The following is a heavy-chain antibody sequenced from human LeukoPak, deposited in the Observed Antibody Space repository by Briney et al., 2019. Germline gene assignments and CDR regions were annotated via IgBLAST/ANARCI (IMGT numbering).Heavy chain of an antibody. Sequence: ASVKVSCKASRYTFTSYGISWVRQAPGQGLEWMGWISAYNGNTNYAQKLQGRVTMTTDTSTSTAYMELRSLKSDDTAVYYCAREEILTGNDAFDIWGQGTMVTVSS. V-gene: IGHV1-18*01. CDR3: AREEILTGNDAFDI. CDR1: RYTFTSYG. J-gene: IGHJ3*02. D-gene: IGHD3-9*01. CDR2: ISAYNGNT.